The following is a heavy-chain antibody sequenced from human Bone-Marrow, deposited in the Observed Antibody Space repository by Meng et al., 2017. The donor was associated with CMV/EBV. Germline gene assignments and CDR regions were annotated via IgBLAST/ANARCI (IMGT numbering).Heavy chain of an antibody. CDR3: ARKGVADGKDAHIRLMYYYGLDV. J-gene: IGHJ6*02. D-gene: IGHD6-19*01. V-gene: IGHV3-21*01. Sequence: GESLKISCSASGFTLSNYGMNWVRQAPGKGLEWGSAITSSGSFIYYADSVKGRFTISRDNAKNSLYLQMNSLRAEDTAVYYCARKGVADGKDAHIRLMYYYGLDVWGQGTTVTVSS. CDR2: ITSSGSFI. CDR1: GFTLSNYG.